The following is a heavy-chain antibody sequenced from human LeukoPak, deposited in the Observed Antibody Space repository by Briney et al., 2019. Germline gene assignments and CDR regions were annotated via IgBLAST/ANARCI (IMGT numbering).Heavy chain of an antibody. V-gene: IGHV3-23*01. CDR3: AKVRSGSASWALQIFDN. D-gene: IGHD2-2*01. CDR1: GFTFSSYA. J-gene: IGHJ4*02. Sequence: GGSLRLSCAASGFTFSSYAMSWVRQAPGKGLEWVSAISGSGGSTYYADSVKGRFTISRDNSKNTLYLQMNSLRAEDTAVYYCAKVRSGSASWALQIFDNWGQGTLVTVSS. CDR2: ISGSGGST.